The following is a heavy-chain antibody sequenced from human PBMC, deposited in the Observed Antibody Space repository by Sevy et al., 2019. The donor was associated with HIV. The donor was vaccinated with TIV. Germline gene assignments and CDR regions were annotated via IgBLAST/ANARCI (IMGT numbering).Heavy chain of an antibody. Sequence: ASVKVSCKASGYTFTSYDINWVRQATGQGLEWMGWMNPNRGNTVYAQKFQGRVTITRNTSISTAYMELSSLRSEDTAVYYCARGSYSSTWPLHYWGQGTLVTVSS. CDR1: GYTFTSYD. CDR3: ARGSYSSTWPLHY. V-gene: IGHV1-8*03. CDR2: MNPNRGNT. D-gene: IGHD6-13*01. J-gene: IGHJ4*02.